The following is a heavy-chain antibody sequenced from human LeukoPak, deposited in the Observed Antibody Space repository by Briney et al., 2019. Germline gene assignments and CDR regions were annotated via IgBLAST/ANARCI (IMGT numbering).Heavy chain of an antibody. D-gene: IGHD3-9*01. Sequence: SVKVSCKASGGTFSSYAISWVRQAPGQGLEWMGGIIPIFGTANYAQKFQGRVTITADESTSTAYMELSSLRSEDTAVYYCARDQGYYDILTGYEPYYYYGMDVWGQGTTVTVSS. V-gene: IGHV1-69*13. CDR2: IIPIFGTA. J-gene: IGHJ6*02. CDR3: ARDQGYYDILTGYEPYYYYGMDV. CDR1: GGTFSSYA.